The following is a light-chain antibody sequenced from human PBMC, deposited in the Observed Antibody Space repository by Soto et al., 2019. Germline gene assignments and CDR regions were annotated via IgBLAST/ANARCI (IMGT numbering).Light chain of an antibody. CDR1: QSISGW. V-gene: IGKV1-5*01. CDR3: KQYNSYSWT. Sequence: IQMTQSPSTLSASVGDRVSITCRASQSISGWLAWYQQKPGKAHKLLIYDAYTLESGVQSRFSGSGSGTEFTLTIRSLRPDDFATYYCKQYNSYSWTFGQGTKVDIK. CDR2: DAY. J-gene: IGKJ1*01.